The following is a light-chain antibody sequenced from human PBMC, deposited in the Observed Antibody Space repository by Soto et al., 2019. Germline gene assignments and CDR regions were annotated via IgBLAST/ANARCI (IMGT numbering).Light chain of an antibody. J-gene: IGKJ4*01. CDR1: QSVSSY. Sequence: EIVLTQSPAPLSLSPGERATLSCRASQSVSSYLAWYQQKPGQAPRLLIYDASNRATGIPARFSGSGSGTDFTLTISSLEPEDFAVYYCQQRSNWPRTTFGGGTKVEIK. V-gene: IGKV3-11*01. CDR2: DAS. CDR3: QQRSNWPRTT.